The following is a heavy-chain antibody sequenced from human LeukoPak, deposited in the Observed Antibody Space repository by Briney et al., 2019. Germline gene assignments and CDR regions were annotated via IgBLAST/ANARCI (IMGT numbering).Heavy chain of an antibody. D-gene: IGHD3-9*01. V-gene: IGHV3-30*18. CDR1: GFTFSSYG. CDR3: AKDRSAGVDWLPPDWFDP. Sequence: GGSLRLSCAASGFTFSSYGMHWVRQAPGKGLEWVAVISYDGSNKYYADSVKGRFTISRDNSKDTLYLQMNSLRAEDTAVYYCAKDRSAGVDWLPPDWFDPWGQGTLVTVSS. J-gene: IGHJ5*02. CDR2: ISYDGSNK.